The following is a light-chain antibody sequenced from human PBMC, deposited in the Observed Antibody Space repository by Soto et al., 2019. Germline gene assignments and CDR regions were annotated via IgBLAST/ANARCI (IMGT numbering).Light chain of an antibody. CDR1: QSVSSSY. CDR3: QQYGSYPYT. V-gene: IGKV3-20*01. CDR2: GAS. J-gene: IGKJ1*01. Sequence: EIVLTQSPGTLSLSPGERATLSCRASQSVSSSYLAWYQQKPGQAPRLLIYGASSWTTGVPDRFSGSGSGTDFTLTISRLQPEDFAVYYCQQYGSYPYTFGQGTKLEIK.